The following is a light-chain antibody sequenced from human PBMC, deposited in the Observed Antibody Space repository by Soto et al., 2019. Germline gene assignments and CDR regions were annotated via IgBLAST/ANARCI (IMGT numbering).Light chain of an antibody. CDR2: AAS. J-gene: IGKJ2*01. V-gene: IGKV1-39*01. CDR3: QQSITFPYT. CDR1: QDVANF. Sequence: GDRVTITCRESQDVANFLNWYQQKPGRAPKILIYAASNLQRGVPSRFSGSGSGTEFTLTISSLEREDVASYYCQQSITFPYTFGQGTNLEI.